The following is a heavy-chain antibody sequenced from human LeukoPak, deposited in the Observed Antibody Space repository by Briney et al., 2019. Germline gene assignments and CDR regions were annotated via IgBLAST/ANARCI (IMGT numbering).Heavy chain of an antibody. J-gene: IGHJ4*02. CDR1: GGSISSYY. D-gene: IGHD5-12*01. Sequence: SETLSLTCTVSGGSISSYYWSWIRQPPGKGLEWIGYIYYSGSTNYNPSLKSRVTISVDTSKNQFSLKLSSVTAADTAVYYCASHDSGYDLQFAYWGQGTLVTVSS. CDR3: ASHDSGYDLQFAY. V-gene: IGHV4-59*01. CDR2: IYYSGST.